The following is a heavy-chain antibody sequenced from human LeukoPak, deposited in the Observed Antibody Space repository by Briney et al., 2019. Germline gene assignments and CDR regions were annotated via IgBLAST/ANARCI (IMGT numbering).Heavy chain of an antibody. V-gene: IGHV4-34*01. D-gene: IGHD4-17*01. J-gene: IGHJ4*02. CDR3: ARDRNYGDYDV. CDR2: INHSGST. CDR1: GGSFSGYY. Sequence: PSETLSLTCAVYGGSFSGYYWSWIRQPPGKGLEWIGEINHSGSTNYNPSLKSRVTISVDTSKNQFSLKLSSVTAADTAVYYCARDRNYGDYDVWGQGTLVTVSS.